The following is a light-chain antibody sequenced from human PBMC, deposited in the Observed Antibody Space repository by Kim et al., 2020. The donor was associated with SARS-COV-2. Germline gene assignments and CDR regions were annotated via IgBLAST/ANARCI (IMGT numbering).Light chain of an antibody. J-gene: IGLJ2*01. CDR2: GKN. V-gene: IGLV3-19*01. CDR1: SLRSYY. CDR3: NSRDSSGNHPYVV. Sequence: GQTVRITCQGDSLRSYYASWYQQKPGPAPVLVIYGKNNRPSGIPDRFSGSSSGNTASLTITGAQAEDEADYYCNSRDSSGNHPYVVFGGGTQLTVL.